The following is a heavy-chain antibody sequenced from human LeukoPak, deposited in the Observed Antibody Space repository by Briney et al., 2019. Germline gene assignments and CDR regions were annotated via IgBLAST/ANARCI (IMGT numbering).Heavy chain of an antibody. CDR2: INAGNGNT. D-gene: IGHD5-12*01. J-gene: IGHJ6*03. CDR3: ARGRYSGYDQDCYMDV. Sequence: ASVKVSCKASGYTFTGYYMHWVRQAPGQRLEWMGWINAGNGNTKYSQEFQGRVTITRDTSASTAYMELSSLRSEDMAVYYCARGRYSGYDQDCYMDVWGKGTTVTVSS. CDR1: GYTFTGYY. V-gene: IGHV1-3*03.